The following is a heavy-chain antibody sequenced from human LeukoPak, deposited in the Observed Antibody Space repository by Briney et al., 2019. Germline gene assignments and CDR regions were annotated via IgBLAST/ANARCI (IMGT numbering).Heavy chain of an antibody. J-gene: IGHJ6*02. CDR2: INHNGNVN. CDR3: ARGGGLDV. D-gene: IGHD3-16*01. Sequence: GGSLRLSCAASGFTFSLYWMNWVRRAPGKGLEWVASINHNGNVNYYVDSVKGRFTISRDNAKNSLYLQMSNLRAEDTAVYFCARGGGLDVWGQGATVTVSS. CDR1: GFTFSLYW. V-gene: IGHV3-7*03.